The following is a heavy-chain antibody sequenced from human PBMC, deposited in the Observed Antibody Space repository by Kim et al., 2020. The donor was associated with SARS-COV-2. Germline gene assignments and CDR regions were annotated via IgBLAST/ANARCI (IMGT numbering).Heavy chain of an antibody. CDR1: GGSFSGYY. D-gene: IGHD3-16*02. CDR2: IDNSGST. Sequence: SETLSLTCAVYGGSFSGYYWSWIRQPPGKGLEWIGEIDNSGSTNYNPSLKSRVTISVDTSKNQFSLKLSSVTAADTAVYYCARLKTVYDYIWGSYRLGTFFDYWGQGTLVSVSS. V-gene: IGHV4-34*01. CDR3: ARLKTVYDYIWGSYRLGTFFDY. J-gene: IGHJ4*02.